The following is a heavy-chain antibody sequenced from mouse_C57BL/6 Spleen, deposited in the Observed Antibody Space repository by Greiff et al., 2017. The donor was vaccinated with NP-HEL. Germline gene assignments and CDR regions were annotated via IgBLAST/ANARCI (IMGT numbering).Heavy chain of an antibody. J-gene: IGHJ3*01. CDR1: GYSFTGYY. CDR3: ANDDYDGFAY. Sequence: EVQLQQSGPELVKPGASVKISCKASGYSFTGYYMNWVKQSPEKSLEWIGEINPSTGGTTYNQKFKAKATLTVDKSSSTAYMQLKSLTSEDSAVYYCANDDYDGFAYWGQGTLVTVSA. V-gene: IGHV1-42*01. CDR2: INPSTGGT. D-gene: IGHD2-4*01.